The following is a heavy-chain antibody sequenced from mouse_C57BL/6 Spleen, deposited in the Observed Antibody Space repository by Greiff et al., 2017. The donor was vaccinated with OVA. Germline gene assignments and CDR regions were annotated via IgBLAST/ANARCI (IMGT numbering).Heavy chain of an antibody. CDR2: IYYSGTI. J-gene: IGHJ1*03. CDR1: GISITTGNYR. CDR3: AREGLLRYFDV. Sequence: EVQLQQSGPGLVKPSQTVFLTCTVTGISITTGNYRWSWIRQFPGNKLEWIGYIYYSGTITYNPSLTSRTTITRDTPKNQFFLEMNSLTAEDTATYYCAREGLLRYFDVWGTGTTVTVSS. V-gene: IGHV3-5*01. D-gene: IGHD2-3*01.